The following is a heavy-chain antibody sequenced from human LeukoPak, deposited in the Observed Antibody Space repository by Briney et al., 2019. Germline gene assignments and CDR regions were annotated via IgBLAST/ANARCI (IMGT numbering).Heavy chain of an antibody. CDR1: GYTFSSYA. CDR3: ARVAMSDSSGYCDY. V-gene: IGHV3-33*01. D-gene: IGHD3-22*01. J-gene: IGHJ4*02. Sequence: SCKASGYTFSSYAMHWVRQAPGKGLEWVAVIWYDGSNKNYVDSVKGRFTISRDNSKNTLYLQMNSLRDEDTAVYYCARVAMSDSSGYCDYWGQGTLVTVSS. CDR2: IWYDGSNK.